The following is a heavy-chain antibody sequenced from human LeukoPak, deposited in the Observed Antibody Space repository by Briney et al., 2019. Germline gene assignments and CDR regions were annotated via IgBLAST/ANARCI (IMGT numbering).Heavy chain of an antibody. J-gene: IGHJ4*02. CDR2: IIPIFGTA. D-gene: IGHD6-19*01. CDR1: GGTFSSYA. Sequence: ASVKVSCKASGGTFSSYAISWVRQAPGQGLEWMGGIIPIFGTANYAQKFQGRVTITADESTSTAYMELSSLRSEDTAVYYCARVRGAVQTFDYWGQGTLVTVSS. V-gene: IGHV1-69*13. CDR3: ARVRGAVQTFDY.